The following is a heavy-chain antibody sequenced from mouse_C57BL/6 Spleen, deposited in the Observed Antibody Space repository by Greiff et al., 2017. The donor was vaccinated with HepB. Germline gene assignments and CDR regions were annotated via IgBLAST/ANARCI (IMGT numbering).Heavy chain of an antibody. D-gene: IGHD2-3*01. CDR3: ARLGYDDLYYAMDY. J-gene: IGHJ4*01. Sequence: QVQLQQSGAELARPGASVKLSCKASGYTFTSYGISWVKQRTGQGLEWIGEIYPRSGNTYYNEKFKGKATLTADKSSSTAYMELRSLTSEDSAVYFCARLGYDDLYYAMDYWGQGTSVTVSS. CDR2: IYPRSGNT. V-gene: IGHV1-81*01. CDR1: GYTFTSYG.